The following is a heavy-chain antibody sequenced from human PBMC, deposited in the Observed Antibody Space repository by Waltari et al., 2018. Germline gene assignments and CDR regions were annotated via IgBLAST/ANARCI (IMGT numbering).Heavy chain of an antibody. CDR3: AGDRASGLFFDY. J-gene: IGHJ4*02. D-gene: IGHD2-15*01. CDR2: VYHSGKT. V-gene: IGHV4-4*02. CDR1: GDSISGNYW. Sequence: QVQLQESGQGLVKPSGTLSLTCAVSGDSISGNYWWSWVRQSPEKGLEWIGQVYHSGKTHYNPSLQSLVTIAVDKPKNQFSLNLNSVTAADTAVYYCAGDRASGLFFDYWGRGTLVTVSS.